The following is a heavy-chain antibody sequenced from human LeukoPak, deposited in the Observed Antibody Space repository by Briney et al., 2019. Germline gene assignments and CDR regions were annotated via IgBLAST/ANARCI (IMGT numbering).Heavy chain of an antibody. CDR1: GFTFSHWW. CDR2: ISSSGSTI. V-gene: IGHV3-48*04. CDR3: ASLRRIVGTTSDY. J-gene: IGHJ4*02. D-gene: IGHD1-26*01. Sequence: GGSLRLSCVASGFTFSHWWIHWVRQAPGEGLEWVSYISSSGSTIYYADSVKGRFTISRDNAKNSLYLQMNSLRAEDTAVYYCASLRRIVGTTSDYWGQGTLVTVSS.